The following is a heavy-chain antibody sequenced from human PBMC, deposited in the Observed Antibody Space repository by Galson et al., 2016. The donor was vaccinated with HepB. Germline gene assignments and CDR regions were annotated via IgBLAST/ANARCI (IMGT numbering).Heavy chain of an antibody. CDR2: VFHSGGT. J-gene: IGHJ5*02. D-gene: IGHD6-19*01. Sequence: SETLSLTCVVSGASISSNNWWTWVRQPPGKGLEWIGEVFHSGGTNYNPSLKSRVAISVDKSKNQFSLKLTSVTAADTALYFCARAGQWLETNWFDTWGQGILVTVSS. CDR3: ARAGQWLETNWFDT. V-gene: IGHV4-4*02. CDR1: GASISSNNW.